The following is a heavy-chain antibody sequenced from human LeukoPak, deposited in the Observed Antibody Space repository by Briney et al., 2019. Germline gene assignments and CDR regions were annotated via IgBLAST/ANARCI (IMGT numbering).Heavy chain of an antibody. CDR3: ARLHSYGYGHDAFDI. V-gene: IGHV4-59*01. CDR2: IYYSGST. Sequence: SETLSLTCTVSGGSISSYYWSWIRQPPGKGLEWIGYIYYSGSTNYNPSLKSRVTISVDTSKNQFSLKLSSVTAADTAVYYCARLHSYGYGHDAFDIWGQGTMVTVSS. J-gene: IGHJ3*02. D-gene: IGHD5-18*01. CDR1: GGSISSYY.